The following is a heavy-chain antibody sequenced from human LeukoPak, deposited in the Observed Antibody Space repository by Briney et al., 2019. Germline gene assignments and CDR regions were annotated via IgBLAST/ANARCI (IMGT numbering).Heavy chain of an antibody. Sequence: SETLSLTCTVSGYSISSGYYWGWIRQPPGKRLEWIGSIYHSGSTFYIPSLKSRVTLSVDTSKNQFSLKLTSVTAADTAVYYCARVVTNWFDPWGQGTLVTVSS. D-gene: IGHD2-21*02. CDR2: IYHSGST. CDR3: ARVVTNWFDP. V-gene: IGHV4-38-2*02. J-gene: IGHJ5*02. CDR1: GYSISSGYY.